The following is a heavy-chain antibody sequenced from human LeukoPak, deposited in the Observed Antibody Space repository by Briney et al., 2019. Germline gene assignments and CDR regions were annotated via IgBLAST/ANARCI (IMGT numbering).Heavy chain of an antibody. CDR1: GFAFSTYS. D-gene: IGHD2-21*01. Sequence: PGGSLRLSCAASGFAFSTYSMNWVRQAPGKGLEWISSITSTGTYIYYADSVKGRFTISGDNAKNSLYLQMNSLRAEDTAVYFCARVARGKFHLDYWGQGTQVTVSS. J-gene: IGHJ4*02. V-gene: IGHV3-21*01. CDR3: ARVARGKFHLDY. CDR2: ITSTGTYI.